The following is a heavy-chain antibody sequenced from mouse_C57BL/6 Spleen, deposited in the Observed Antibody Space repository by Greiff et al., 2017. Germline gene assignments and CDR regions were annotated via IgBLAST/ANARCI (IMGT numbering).Heavy chain of an antibody. V-gene: IGHV1-80*01. Sequence: VQLQQSGAELVKPGASVKISCKASGYAFSSYWMNWVKQRPGKGLEWIGQIYPGDGDTNYNGKFKGKATLTADKSSSTAYMQLSSLTSEDSAVYFCARWGITTVFDYWGQGTTLTVSS. D-gene: IGHD1-1*01. CDR2: IYPGDGDT. CDR1: GYAFSSYW. J-gene: IGHJ2*01. CDR3: ARWGITTVFDY.